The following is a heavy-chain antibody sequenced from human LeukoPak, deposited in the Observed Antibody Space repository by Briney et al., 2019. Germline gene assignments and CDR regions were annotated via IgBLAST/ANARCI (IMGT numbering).Heavy chain of an antibody. J-gene: IGHJ2*01. Sequence: GGSLRLSCAASGFTFSSYGMSWVRQAPGKGLEWVSAISGSGGSTYNADSVKGRFTISRDNSKNTLYLQMNSLRTDDTAVYYCAKDRDTIPNWHLDLWGRGTLVTVSS. V-gene: IGHV3-23*01. CDR3: AKDRDTIPNWHLDL. D-gene: IGHD5-24*01. CDR1: GFTFSSYG. CDR2: ISGSGGST.